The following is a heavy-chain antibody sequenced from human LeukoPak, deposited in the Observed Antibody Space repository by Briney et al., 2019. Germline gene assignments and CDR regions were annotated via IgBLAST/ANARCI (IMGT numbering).Heavy chain of an antibody. D-gene: IGHD3-10*01. J-gene: IGHJ5*02. CDR3: ARTFGELFRWFDP. CDR1: GGTFSSYA. V-gene: IGHV1-69*05. CDR2: IIPIFGTA. Sequence: GSSVKVSCKASGGTFSSYAISWVRQAPGQGLEWMGGIIPIFGTANYAQKFQGRVTITTDESTSTAYMELSSLRSEDTAVYYCARTFGELFRWFDPWGQGTLVTVSS.